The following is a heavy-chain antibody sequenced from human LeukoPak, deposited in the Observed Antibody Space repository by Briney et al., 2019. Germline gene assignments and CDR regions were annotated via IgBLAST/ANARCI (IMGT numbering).Heavy chain of an antibody. CDR3: ARGSIAAAPFDY. Sequence: SETLSLTCTVSGGSISSYYWSWIRQPPGKGLEWTGYIYYSGSTNYNPSLKSRVTISVDTSKNQFSLKLSSVTAADTAVYYCARGSIAAAPFDYWGQGTLVTVSS. CDR1: GGSISSYY. CDR2: IYYSGST. V-gene: IGHV4-59*01. D-gene: IGHD6-13*01. J-gene: IGHJ4*02.